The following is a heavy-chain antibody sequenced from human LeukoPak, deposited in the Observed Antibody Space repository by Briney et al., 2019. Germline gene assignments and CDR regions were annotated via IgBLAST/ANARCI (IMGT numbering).Heavy chain of an antibody. CDR1: GGTFSSYA. V-gene: IGHV1-69*04. CDR3: ARGVGGSSSSLNWFDP. J-gene: IGHJ5*02. Sequence: SVKVSCKASGGTFSSYAISWVRQAPGQGLEWMGRIIPIPGIANYAQKFQGRVTITADKSTSTAYMELSSLRSEDTAVYYCARGVGGSSSSLNWFDPWGQGTLVTVSS. CDR2: IIPIPGIA. D-gene: IGHD6-6*01.